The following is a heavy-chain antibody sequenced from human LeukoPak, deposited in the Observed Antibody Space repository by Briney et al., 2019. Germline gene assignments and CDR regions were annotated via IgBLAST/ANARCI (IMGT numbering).Heavy chain of an antibody. CDR2: IYYSGST. CDR3: ARGLEPTGDSYGYLNWFDP. Sequence: PSETLSLTCTVSGGSISSYYWSWIRQPPGKGLEWIGYIYYSGSTNYYPSLKSRVTISVDTSKNQFSLKLSSVTAADTAVYYCARGLEPTGDSYGYLNWFDPWGQGTLVTVSS. V-gene: IGHV4-59*01. J-gene: IGHJ5*02. D-gene: IGHD5-18*01. CDR1: GGSISSYY.